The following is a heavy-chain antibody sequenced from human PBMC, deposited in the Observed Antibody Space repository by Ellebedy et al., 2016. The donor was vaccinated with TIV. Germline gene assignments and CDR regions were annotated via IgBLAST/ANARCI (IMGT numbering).Heavy chain of an antibody. CDR3: ARSPGRNDYTIFN. D-gene: IGHD4-11*01. V-gene: IGHV4-31*03. CDR1: GGSLSSGGYF. CDR2: IYYSGST. J-gene: IGHJ4*02. Sequence: SETLSLTCTVSGGSLSSGGYFWSWIRQHPGKGLEWIGYIYYSGSTSYNPSLKSRVTISVDTSKKKFSLKLSSVTAADTAVYYCARSPGRNDYTIFNWGQGTLVTVSS.